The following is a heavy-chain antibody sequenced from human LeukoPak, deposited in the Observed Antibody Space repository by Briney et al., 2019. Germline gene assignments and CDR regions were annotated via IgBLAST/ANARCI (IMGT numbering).Heavy chain of an antibody. CDR3: AKHGCSSTSCYTLRWFDP. J-gene: IGHJ5*02. Sequence: GGSLRLSCAASGFTFSSYGMHWVRQAPGKGLEWVSAISGSGGSTYYADSVKGRFTISRDNSKNTLYLQMNSLRAEDTAVYYCAKHGCSSTSCYTLRWFDPWGQGTLVTVSS. V-gene: IGHV3-23*01. D-gene: IGHD2-2*02. CDR2: ISGSGGST. CDR1: GFTFSSYG.